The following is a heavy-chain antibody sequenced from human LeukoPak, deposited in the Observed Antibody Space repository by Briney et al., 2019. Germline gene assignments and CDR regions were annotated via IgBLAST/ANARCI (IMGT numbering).Heavy chain of an antibody. CDR1: GGSISSYY. V-gene: IGHV4-59*06. J-gene: IGHJ3*02. D-gene: IGHD3-22*01. CDR2: TYYSGST. Sequence: SETLSLTCTVSGGSISSYYWSWIRQPPGKGLEWIGYTYYSGSTYYNPSLKSRVTISVDTSKNQFSLKLSSVTAADTAVYYCASLYYYDSSGYWVLDAFDIWGQGTMVTVSS. CDR3: ASLYYYDSSGYWVLDAFDI.